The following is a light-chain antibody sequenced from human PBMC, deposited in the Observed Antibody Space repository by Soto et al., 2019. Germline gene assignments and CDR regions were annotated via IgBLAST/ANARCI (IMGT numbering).Light chain of an antibody. CDR2: EVS. Sequence: QSALTQPPSASVSPGQSVSISCTGTSSDVGEYKYVSWYQQHPGKAPKLMIYEVSKRPSGVPYRFSGSKSGNTASLTVSGLQAEDEADYYCSSYAGSNNFVFGTGTKVTVL. CDR1: SSDVGEYKY. J-gene: IGLJ1*01. CDR3: SSYAGSNNFV. V-gene: IGLV2-8*01.